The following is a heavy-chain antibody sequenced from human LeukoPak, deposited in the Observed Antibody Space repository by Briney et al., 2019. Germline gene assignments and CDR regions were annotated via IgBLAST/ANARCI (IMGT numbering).Heavy chain of an antibody. CDR1: GGSISSHY. D-gene: IGHD6-13*01. CDR3: AREYSSSWYVWFDP. J-gene: IGHJ5*02. Sequence: SETLSLTCTVSGGSISSHYWSWIRQPPGKGLEWIGYIYYSGSTNYNPSLKSRVTISVDTYKNQFSLKLSSVTAADTAVYYCAREYSSSWYVWFDPWGQGTLVTVSS. V-gene: IGHV4-59*11. CDR2: IYYSGST.